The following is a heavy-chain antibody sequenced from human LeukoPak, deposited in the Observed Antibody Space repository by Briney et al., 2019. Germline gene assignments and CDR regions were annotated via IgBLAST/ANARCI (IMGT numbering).Heavy chain of an antibody. D-gene: IGHD2-15*01. Sequence: GGSLRLSCEASGFIFSSYGFHWVRQAPGKGLEWVTLISYDGRNQYYGQSVKGRFTISRDNAENSLYLQMDSLRAEDTAVYYCSTALNNWGQGTLVTVSS. CDR3: STALNN. J-gene: IGHJ4*02. V-gene: IGHV3-30*03. CDR2: ISYDGRNQ. CDR1: GFIFSSYG.